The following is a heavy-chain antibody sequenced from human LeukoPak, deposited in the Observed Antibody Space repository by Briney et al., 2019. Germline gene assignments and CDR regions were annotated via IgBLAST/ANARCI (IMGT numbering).Heavy chain of an antibody. CDR2: IKQDGSEK. D-gene: IGHD2-15*01. V-gene: IGHV3-7*01. J-gene: IGHJ4*02. CDR1: GFTFSSYW. CDR3: ARQRRYCSGDNCYQRTFDY. Sequence: GGSLRLSCAASGFTFSSYWMSWVRQAPGKGLEWVANIKQDGSEKHYVDSVKGRFTISRDNAKNSLYLQMNSLRAEDTAVYYCARQRRYCSGDNCYQRTFDYWGQGTLVTVSS.